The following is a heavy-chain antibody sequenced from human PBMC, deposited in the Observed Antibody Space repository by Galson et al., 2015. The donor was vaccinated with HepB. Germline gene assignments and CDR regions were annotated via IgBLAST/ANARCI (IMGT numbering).Heavy chain of an antibody. CDR3: ARGISNYYDSSGQYYFDY. CDR2: MNPNSGNT. D-gene: IGHD3-22*01. Sequence: SVKVSCKASGYTFTSYDINWVRQATGQGLEWMGWMNPNSGNTGYAQKFQGRVTMTRNTSISTAYMELSSLRSEDTAVYYCARGISNYYDSSGQYYFDYWGQGTLVTVSS. V-gene: IGHV1-8*01. J-gene: IGHJ4*02. CDR1: GYTFTSYD.